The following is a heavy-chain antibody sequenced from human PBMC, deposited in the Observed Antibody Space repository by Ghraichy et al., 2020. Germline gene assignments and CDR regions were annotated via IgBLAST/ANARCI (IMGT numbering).Heavy chain of an antibody. CDR3: ARGGDILTGFDY. CDR1: GGSISSGGYS. V-gene: IGHV4-30-2*01. J-gene: IGHJ4*02. Sequence: SETLSLTCAVSGGSISSGGYSWSWIRKPPVKGREWIGYIYHSGSTYYNPSLKSRVTISVDRSKNQFSLKLSSVTAADTAVYYCARGGDILTGFDYWGQGTLVSVSS. CDR2: IYHSGST. D-gene: IGHD3-9*01.